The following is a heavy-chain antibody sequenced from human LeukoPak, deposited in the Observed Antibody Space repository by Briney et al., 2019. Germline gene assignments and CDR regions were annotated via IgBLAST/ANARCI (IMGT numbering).Heavy chain of an antibody. V-gene: IGHV1-2*02. Sequence: ASVKVSCKASGYTFTDYYMHWVRQAPGQGLEWMGWINPHSGATNYAQKFQGRVTMTTDPSIRTAYMELSSLRSDDTAMYYCARVRLGYYDTSSYAHSDYWGQGTLVTVSS. CDR3: ARVRLGYYDTSSYAHSDY. D-gene: IGHD3-22*01. CDR2: INPHSGAT. J-gene: IGHJ4*02. CDR1: GYTFTDYY.